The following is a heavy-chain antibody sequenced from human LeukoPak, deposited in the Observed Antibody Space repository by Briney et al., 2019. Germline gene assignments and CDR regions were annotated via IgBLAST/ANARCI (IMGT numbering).Heavy chain of an antibody. CDR2: INPSGCST. J-gene: IGHJ4*02. D-gene: IGHD3/OR15-3a*01. CDR1: GYTFTSYY. Sequence: ASVKVSCKASGYTFTSYYMHWVRQAPGQGLEWMGIINPSGCSTSYAQKFQGRVTMTRDMSTSTVYMELSSLRSEDTAVYYCARGPRDCYFDYWGQGTLVTVSS. V-gene: IGHV1-46*01. CDR3: ARGPRDCYFDY.